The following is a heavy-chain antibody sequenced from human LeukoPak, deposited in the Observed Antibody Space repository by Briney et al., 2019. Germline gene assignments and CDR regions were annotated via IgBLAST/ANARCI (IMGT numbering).Heavy chain of an antibody. V-gene: IGHV3-30-3*01. CDR3: ARSSGYDYFDY. J-gene: IGHJ4*02. D-gene: IGHD5-12*01. CDR2: ISYDGSNK. CDR1: GFTFSSYA. Sequence: PGGSLRLFCAASGFTFSSYAMHWVRQAPGKGLEWVAVISYDGSNKYYADSVKGRFTISRDNSKNTLYLQMNSLRAEDTAVYYCARSSGYDYFDYWGQGTLVTVSS.